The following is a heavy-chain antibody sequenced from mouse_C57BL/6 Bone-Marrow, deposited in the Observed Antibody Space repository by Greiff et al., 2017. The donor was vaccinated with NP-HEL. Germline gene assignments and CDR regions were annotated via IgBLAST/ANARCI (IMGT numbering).Heavy chain of an antibody. CDR2: IYPGNSDT. D-gene: IGHD3-2*02. CDR1: GYTFTSYW. CDR3: TRWAQATEGAMDY. Sequence: VQLQQSGTVLARPGASVKMSCKTSGYTFTSYWMHWVKQRPGQGLEWIGAIYPGNSDTSYNQKLKGKAKLTAVTSASTAYMELSSLTNEDSAVYYCTRWAQATEGAMDYWGQGTSVTVSS. J-gene: IGHJ4*01. V-gene: IGHV1-5*01.